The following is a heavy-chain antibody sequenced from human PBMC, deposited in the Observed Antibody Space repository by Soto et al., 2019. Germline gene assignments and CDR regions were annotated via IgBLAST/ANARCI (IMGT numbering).Heavy chain of an antibody. J-gene: IGHJ4*02. CDR3: TRDRRYQAAALGPLRY. V-gene: IGHV4-61*01. CDR2: IDYSGST. Sequence: QVQLQEWGPGVVKPSETLSLTCTVSGGSVSSGSYYWSWIRQPSGKGLEWIGYIDYSGSTNYNPPLKSRVTISADTSKNQFSLKLSSVTAADTAVYYCTRDRRYQAAALGPLRYWGQGTLVTVSS. CDR1: GGSVSSGSYY. D-gene: IGHD2-2*01.